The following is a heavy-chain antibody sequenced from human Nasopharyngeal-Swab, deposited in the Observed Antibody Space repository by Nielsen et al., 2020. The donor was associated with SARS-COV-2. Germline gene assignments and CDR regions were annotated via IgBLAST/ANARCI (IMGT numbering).Heavy chain of an antibody. CDR1: GGSISSGGYY. D-gene: IGHD6-6*01. CDR2: IAQSGTT. J-gene: IGHJ4*02. CDR3: ARGSVSARLGL. Sequence: SETLSLTCTVSGGSISSGGYYWSWIRQHPGKGLEWIGEIAQSGTTYYNPSLKSRVTMSVDTSKNQFSLNLISVTAADTAVYYCARGSVSARLGLWGQGTLVTVSS. V-gene: IGHV4-31*03.